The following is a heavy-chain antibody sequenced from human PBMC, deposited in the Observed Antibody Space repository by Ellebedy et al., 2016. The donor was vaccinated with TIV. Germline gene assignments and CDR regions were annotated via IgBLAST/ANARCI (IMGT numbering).Heavy chain of an antibody. J-gene: IGHJ5*02. CDR2: MYNSGTT. CDR3: ARDARRFDL. V-gene: IGHV4-31*03. Sequence: MPSETLSLTCTVSGDSMSSAGYYWSWIRQNPRKGLEWIGNMYNSGTTYLNPSLRSRVSISLDISKNQFSLNLSSVTAADTAVYFCARDARRFDLWGQGTLVTVSS. CDR1: GDSMSSAGYY.